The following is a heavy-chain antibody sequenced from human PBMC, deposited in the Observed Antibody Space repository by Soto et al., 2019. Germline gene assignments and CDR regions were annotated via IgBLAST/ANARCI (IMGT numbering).Heavy chain of an antibody. Sequence: QVQLQESGPGLVKPSETLSLICTVSDGSVNNYYWGWVRQPAGKGLEWIGRIFAAGSTTYNPSLMGRVTLSVDTSRNQLSLELTSMTAADTDVYYCVRDHAQVVVGTGFDCWGQGAPVTVSS. CDR1: DGSVNNYY. V-gene: IGHV4-4*07. CDR3: VRDHAQVVVGTGFDC. D-gene: IGHD2-15*01. CDR2: IFAAGST. J-gene: IGHJ4*02.